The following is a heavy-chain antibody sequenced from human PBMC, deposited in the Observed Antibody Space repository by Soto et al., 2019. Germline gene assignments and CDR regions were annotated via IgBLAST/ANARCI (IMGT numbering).Heavy chain of an antibody. CDR3: VRSTIAPRLFMYPFDY. CDR2: IYYSGST. J-gene: IGHJ4*02. CDR1: GGSISSGGYY. D-gene: IGHD6-6*01. Sequence: SETLSLTCTVSGGSISSGGYYWSWIRQHPGKGLEWIGYIYYSGSTYYNPSLKSRVTISLDTSRNQFSLRLNSVTAADTAVYYCVRSTIAPRLFMYPFDYWGQGTLVTVSS. V-gene: IGHV4-31*03.